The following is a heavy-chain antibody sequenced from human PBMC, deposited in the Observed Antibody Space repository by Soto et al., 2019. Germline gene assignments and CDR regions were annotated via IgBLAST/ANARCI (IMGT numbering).Heavy chain of an antibody. CDR2: ITTSGGTI. J-gene: IGHJ3*02. CDR3: GRHHRYGGNAFDI. V-gene: IGHV3-11*01. D-gene: IGHD3-16*01. Sequence: QVQLVESGGGLVKPGGSLRLSCVASGFTFSDYYMTWIRQAPGKGLDWVPYITTSGGTIYSADSVKGRFTISRDNAKNSLYLQMNSLRAEDTAVYYCGRHHRYGGNAFDIWGQGTRVTVSS. CDR1: GFTFSDYY.